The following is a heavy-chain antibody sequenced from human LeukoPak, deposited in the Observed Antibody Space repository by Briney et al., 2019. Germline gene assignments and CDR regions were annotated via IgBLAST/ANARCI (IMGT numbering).Heavy chain of an antibody. CDR2: INPNSGFT. V-gene: IGHV1-2*02. CDR3: ARGGYSSSPARGYFDY. CDR1: GYPFTGYY. J-gene: IGHJ4*02. Sequence: ASVKVSCKASGYPFTGYYLHWVRQAPGQGLEWMGWINPNSGFTNYAQKFQGRVTMTRDTSISTAYMELSRLRSDDTAVYYCARGGYSSSPARGYFDYWGQGTLVTVSS. D-gene: IGHD6-13*01.